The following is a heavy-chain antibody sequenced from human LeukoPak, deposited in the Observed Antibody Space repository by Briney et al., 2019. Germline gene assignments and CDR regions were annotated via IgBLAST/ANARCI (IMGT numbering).Heavy chain of an antibody. J-gene: IGHJ4*02. CDR2: ISGSGGST. CDR1: GFTFSDYY. Sequence: RGSLRLSCAASGFTFSDYYMSWIRQAPGKGLEWVSAISGSGGSTYYADSVKGRFTISRDNSENTLYLQMNSLRAEDTAVYYCAKYRLTTVAYRAFDFWGQGALVTVSS. CDR3: AKYRLTTVAYRAFDF. V-gene: IGHV3-23*01. D-gene: IGHD4-23*01.